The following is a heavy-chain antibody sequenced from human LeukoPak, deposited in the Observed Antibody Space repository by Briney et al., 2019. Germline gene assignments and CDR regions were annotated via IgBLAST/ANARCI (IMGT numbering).Heavy chain of an antibody. Sequence: ETLSLTCAVYGGSFSGYYWSWICQPPGKGLEWIGEINHSGSTNYNPSLKSRVTISVDTSKNQFSLKLSSVTAADTAVYYCARGGEHADYVWGSYRRPPNWFDPWGQGTLVTVSS. V-gene: IGHV4-34*01. J-gene: IGHJ5*02. CDR2: INHSGST. CDR3: ARGGEHADYVWGSYRRPPNWFDP. CDR1: GGSFSGYY. D-gene: IGHD3-16*02.